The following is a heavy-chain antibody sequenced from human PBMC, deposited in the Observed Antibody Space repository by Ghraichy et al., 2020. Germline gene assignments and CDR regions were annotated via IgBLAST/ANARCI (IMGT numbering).Heavy chain of an antibody. CDR2: IYTSGSI. J-gene: IGHJ6*02. Sequence: SETLSLTCTVSGGSIRSYYWSWIRQPAGKGLEWIGRIYTSGSINYNPSLKSRVTMSLDTSKNQFSLSLSSVTAADTAVYYCASTHYDFWSGSSGNSMDVWGQGTTVTVSS. D-gene: IGHD3-3*01. V-gene: IGHV4-4*07. CDR3: ASTHYDFWSGSSGNSMDV. CDR1: GGSIRSYY.